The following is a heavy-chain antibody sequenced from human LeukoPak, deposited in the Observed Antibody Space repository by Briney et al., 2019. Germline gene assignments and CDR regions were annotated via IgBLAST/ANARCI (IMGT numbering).Heavy chain of an antibody. V-gene: IGHV4-4*02. Sequence: GSLRLSCAASGFTVRRKYMSWVRQPPGKGLEWIGEIYHSRSTNYNPSLKSRVTISVDKSKNQFSLKLSSVTAADTAVYYCARDPARGSYSGNDYWGQGTLVTASS. CDR1: GFTVRRKY. CDR3: ARDPARGSYSGNDY. J-gene: IGHJ4*02. D-gene: IGHD1-26*01. CDR2: IYHSRST.